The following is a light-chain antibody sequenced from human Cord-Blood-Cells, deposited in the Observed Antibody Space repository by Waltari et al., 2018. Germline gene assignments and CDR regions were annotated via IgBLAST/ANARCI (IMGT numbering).Light chain of an antibody. CDR3: QQRSNWPSIT. V-gene: IGKV3-11*01. J-gene: IGKJ5*01. CDR2: DAS. Sequence: EIVLTQSPATLSLSPGERDTLSCRASQSVRSYLAWYQQKPGQAPRLLIYDASNRATGIPARFSGSGSGTDFTLTISSLEPEDFAVYYCQQRSNWPSITFGQGTRLEIK. CDR1: QSVRSY.